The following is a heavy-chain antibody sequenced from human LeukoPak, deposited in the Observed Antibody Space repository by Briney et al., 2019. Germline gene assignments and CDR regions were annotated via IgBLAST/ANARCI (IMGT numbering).Heavy chain of an antibody. Sequence: PGGSLRLSCAVSGFTFSTYWMSWVRQAPGKGLEWVANIKQDGSEKYYLVSVKGRFTISRDNAKNSLYLQMNSLRAEDTAVYFCTREAAAGIDYWGQGTLVTISS. J-gene: IGHJ4*02. CDR1: GFTFSTYW. V-gene: IGHV3-7*01. CDR3: TREAAAGIDY. CDR2: IKQDGSEK. D-gene: IGHD6-13*01.